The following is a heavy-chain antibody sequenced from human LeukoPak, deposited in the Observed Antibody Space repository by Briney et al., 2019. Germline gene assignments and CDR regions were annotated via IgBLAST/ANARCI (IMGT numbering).Heavy chain of an antibody. CDR3: AKYPCSGGSCYSVDWFDP. J-gene: IGHJ5*02. CDR1: GFTFSSYS. D-gene: IGHD2-15*01. CDR2: ISSSSSYI. Sequence: GGSLRLSCAASGFTFSSYSMNWVRQAPGKGLEWVSSISSSSSYIYYADSVKGRFTISRDNSKNTLYLQMNSLRAEDTAVYYCAKYPCSGGSCYSVDWFDPWGQGTLVTVSS. V-gene: IGHV3-21*04.